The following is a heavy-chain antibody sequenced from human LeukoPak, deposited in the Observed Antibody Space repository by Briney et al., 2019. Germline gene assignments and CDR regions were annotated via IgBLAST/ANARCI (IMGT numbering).Heavy chain of an antibody. Sequence: GGSLRLSCAASGFTFSDYYMSWIRQAPGKGLEWVSYISSSGSTIYYADSVKGRFTISRDNAKNSLYLQMNSLRAEDTAVYYCARDSDYGDYVLDYWGQGTLVTVSS. V-gene: IGHV3-11*01. J-gene: IGHJ4*02. CDR3: ARDSDYGDYVLDY. D-gene: IGHD4-17*01. CDR2: ISSSGSTI. CDR1: GFTFSDYY.